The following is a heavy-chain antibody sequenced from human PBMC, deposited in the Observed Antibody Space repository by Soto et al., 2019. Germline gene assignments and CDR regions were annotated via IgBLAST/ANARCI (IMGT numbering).Heavy chain of an antibody. Sequence: PGESLKISCKGSGYSFTSYWISWVRQMPGKGLEWMGRIDPSDSYTKYSPSFQGHVTISADKSISTAYLQWSSLKASDTAMYYCAREVVPAAIAQHWGQGTLVTVSS. CDR2: IDPSDSYT. D-gene: IGHD2-2*01. CDR1: GYSFTSYW. CDR3: AREVVPAAIAQH. V-gene: IGHV5-10-1*01. J-gene: IGHJ1*01.